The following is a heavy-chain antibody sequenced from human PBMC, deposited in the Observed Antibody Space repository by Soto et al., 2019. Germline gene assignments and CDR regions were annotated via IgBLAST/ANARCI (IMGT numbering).Heavy chain of an antibody. V-gene: IGHV3-23*01. Sequence: EVQLLESGGGLVQPGASLRLSCAASGFTFSSYGMSWVRPDPGKGLEWVSAISGDGAGTYYADSVKGRFTISRDNSNNTLCLQMNCLRAEDTALYYCVRGICTLDYWGQGTLVTVTS. J-gene: IGHJ4*02. CDR3: VRGICTLDY. CDR1: GFTFSSYG. CDR2: ISGDGAGT. D-gene: IGHD6-13*01.